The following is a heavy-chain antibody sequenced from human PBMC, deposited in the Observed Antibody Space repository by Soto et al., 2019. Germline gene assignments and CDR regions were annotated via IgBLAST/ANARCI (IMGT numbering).Heavy chain of an antibody. Sequence: GGSLRLSCAASGFTFSSYDMHWVRQATGKGLEWVSAIGTAGDPYYPGSVKGRFTISRENAKNSLYLQMDSLRAEDTAVYYCARESSGSYGYGMDVWGQGTTVTVSS. CDR3: ARESSGSYGYGMDV. CDR2: IGTAGDP. D-gene: IGHD1-26*01. J-gene: IGHJ6*02. CDR1: GFTFSSYD. V-gene: IGHV3-13*05.